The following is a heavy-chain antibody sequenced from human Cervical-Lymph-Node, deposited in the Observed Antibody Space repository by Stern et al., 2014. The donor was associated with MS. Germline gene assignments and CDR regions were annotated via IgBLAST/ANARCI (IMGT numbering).Heavy chain of an antibody. CDR1: GYTFSDYD. CDR3: ASASEVTTTVH. CDR2: MPPSSGNA. V-gene: IGHV1-8*01. Sequence: VHLVESGAEVKKPGASVKVSCMTSGYTFSDYDINWVRQAPGQGLEWLGWMPPSSGNANYAQNFQGRITMTRDISTSTAYMELNGLRSDDTAVYYCASASEVTTTVHWGQGTLVVVSS. J-gene: IGHJ4*02. D-gene: IGHD4-17*01.